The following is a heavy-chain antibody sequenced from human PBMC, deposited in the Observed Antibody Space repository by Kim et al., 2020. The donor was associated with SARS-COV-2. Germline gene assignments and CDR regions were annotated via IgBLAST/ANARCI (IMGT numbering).Heavy chain of an antibody. CDR3: AKGWSYYDILTGYYNPPGAFDI. CDR2: IWYDGSNK. J-gene: IGHJ3*02. CDR1: GFTFSSYG. V-gene: IGHV3-33*06. Sequence: GGSLRLSCAASGFTFSSYGMHWVRQAPGKGLEWVAGIWYDGSNKYYADSVKGRFTISRDNSKNTLYLQMNSLRAEDTAVYYCAKGWSYYDILTGYYNPPGAFDIWGQGTMVTVSS. D-gene: IGHD3-9*01.